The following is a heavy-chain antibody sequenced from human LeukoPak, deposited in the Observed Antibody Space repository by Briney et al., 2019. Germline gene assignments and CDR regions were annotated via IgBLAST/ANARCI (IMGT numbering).Heavy chain of an antibody. Sequence: GGSLRLSCAASGFTFSSYAMHWVRQAPGKGLEWVAVISYDGSNKYYADSVKGRFTISRDNSKNTLYLQMNSLRAEDTAVYYCARDLIVVVPAANWFDPWGQGTLVTVSS. CDR3: ARDLIVVVPAANWFDP. CDR1: GFTFSSYA. CDR2: ISYDGSNK. D-gene: IGHD2-2*01. J-gene: IGHJ5*02. V-gene: IGHV3-30-3*01.